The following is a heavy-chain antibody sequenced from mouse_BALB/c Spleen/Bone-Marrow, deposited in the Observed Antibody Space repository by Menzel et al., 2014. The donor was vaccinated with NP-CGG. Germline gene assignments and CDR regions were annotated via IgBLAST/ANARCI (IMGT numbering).Heavy chain of an antibody. V-gene: IGHV2-9*02. D-gene: IGHD4-1*02. J-gene: IGHJ2*01. CDR1: GFSLTSYG. CDR3: ARDQLGRRYYFGY. CDR2: IWAGGST. Sequence: VKLVESGPGLVAPSQSLSITCTVSGFSLTSYGVHWVRQPPGKGLEWLGVIWAGGSTNYNSALMSRLSISKDNSKSQVFLKMNSLQTDDTAVYYCARDQLGRRYYFGYWGQGTTLTVSS.